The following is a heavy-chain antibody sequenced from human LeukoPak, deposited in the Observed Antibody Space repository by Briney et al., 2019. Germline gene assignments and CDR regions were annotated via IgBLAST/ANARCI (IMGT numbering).Heavy chain of an antibody. J-gene: IGHJ4*02. Sequence: SETLSLTCTASGGSISSYYWSWIRQPPGKGLEWIGYIYYSGSTNYNPSLKSRVTISVDTSKNQFSLKLSSVTAADTAVYYCARGLGPYNWNYDYWGQGTLVTVSS. CDR2: IYYSGST. CDR3: ARGLGPYNWNYDY. CDR1: GGSISSYY. D-gene: IGHD1-7*01. V-gene: IGHV4-59*01.